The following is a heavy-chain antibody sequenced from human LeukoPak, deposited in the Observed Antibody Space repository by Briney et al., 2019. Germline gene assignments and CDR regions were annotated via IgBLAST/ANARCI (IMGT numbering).Heavy chain of an antibody. CDR3: ARHEGYWNCLDY. CDR1: GGSISSSSYY. J-gene: IGHJ4*02. CDR2: IYYSGST. V-gene: IGHV4-39*01. Sequence: SETLSLTCTVSGGSISSSSYYWGWIRQPPGKGLEWIGSIYYSGSTYYNPSLKSRVTISVDTSKNQFSLKLSSVTAADTAVYHCARHEGYWNCLDYWGQGTLVTVSS. D-gene: IGHD2-21*01.